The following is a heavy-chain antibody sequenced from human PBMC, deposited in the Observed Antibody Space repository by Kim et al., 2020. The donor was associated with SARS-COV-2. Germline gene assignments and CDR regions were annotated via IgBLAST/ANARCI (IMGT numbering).Heavy chain of an antibody. V-gene: IGHV3-30*18. CDR3: AKDSRLRFLEWLPRNYY. D-gene: IGHD3-3*01. CDR2: ISYDGSNK. J-gene: IGHJ6*01. CDR1: GFTFSSYG. Sequence: GGSLRLSCAASGFTFSSYGMHWVRQAPGKGLEWVAVISYDGSNKNYADSVKGRFTISRDNSKNTLYLQMNSLRAEDTAVYYCAKDSRLRFLEWLPRNYY.